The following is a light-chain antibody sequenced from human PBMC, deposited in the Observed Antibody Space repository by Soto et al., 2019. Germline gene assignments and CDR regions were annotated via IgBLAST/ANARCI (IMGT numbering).Light chain of an antibody. J-gene: IGKJ4*01. CDR1: QSISDW. CDR3: QQYNSSPLT. Sequence: DIQMTQSPSTLSASVGDRVTITCRANQSISDWLAWYQQKPGKAPKLLIYDAYNLESGVPSRFSCSGSGTEFTLTISSLQPDDFATYYCQQYNSSPLTVGGGTKMEIK. CDR2: DAY. V-gene: IGKV1-5*01.